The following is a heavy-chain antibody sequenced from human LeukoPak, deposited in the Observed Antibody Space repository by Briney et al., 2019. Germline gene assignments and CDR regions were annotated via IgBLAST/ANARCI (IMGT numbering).Heavy chain of an antibody. CDR3: ARDTDYDSSGLISQGFDY. Sequence: GGSLRLSCAASGFTFRSYSMNWVRQSPGKGGEWVSSISSSSSYIYDADSVKCRFTISRDNAKNSLYLQMNSLRAEDTAVYYCARDTDYDSSGLISQGFDYWGQGTLVTVSS. J-gene: IGHJ4*02. V-gene: IGHV3-21*01. CDR1: GFTFRSYS. CDR2: ISSSSSYI. D-gene: IGHD3-22*01.